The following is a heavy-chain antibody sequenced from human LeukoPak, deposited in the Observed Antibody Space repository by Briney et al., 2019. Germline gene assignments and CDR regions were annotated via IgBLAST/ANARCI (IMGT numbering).Heavy chain of an antibody. CDR1: GGTFSSYA. D-gene: IGHD5-24*01. CDR2: IIPIFGTA. CDR3: ASPRGRDGYNYVPYY. Sequence: ASVKVSCKASGGTFSSYAISWVRQAPGQGLEWMGGIIPIFGTANYAQKFQGRVTITTDESTSTAYMELSSLRSEDTAVYYCASPRGRDGYNYVPYYWGQGTLVTVSS. J-gene: IGHJ4*02. V-gene: IGHV1-69*05.